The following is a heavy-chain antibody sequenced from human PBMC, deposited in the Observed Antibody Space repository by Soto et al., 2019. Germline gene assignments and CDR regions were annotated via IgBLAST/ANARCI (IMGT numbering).Heavy chain of an antibody. CDR3: ARVPDY. CDR1: GGSISSGGYS. J-gene: IGHJ4*02. CDR2: IYHSGST. V-gene: IGHV4-30-2*01. Sequence: SETLSLTCAVSGGSISSGGYSWSWIRQPPGKGLEWIGYIYHSGSTYYNPSLKSRVTISVDRSKNQFSLKLSSVTAADTAIYYGARVPDYWGQGTLVTVSS.